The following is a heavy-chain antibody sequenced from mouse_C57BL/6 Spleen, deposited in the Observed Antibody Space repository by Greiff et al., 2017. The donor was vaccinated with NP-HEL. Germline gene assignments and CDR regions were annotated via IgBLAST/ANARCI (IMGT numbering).Heavy chain of an antibody. CDR1: GYTFTSYW. J-gene: IGHJ4*01. V-gene: IGHV1-69*01. D-gene: IGHD1-1*02. CDR2: IDPSDSYT. Sequence: QVQLQQPGAELVMPGASVKLSCKASGYTFTSYWMHWVKQRPGQGLEWIGEIDPSDSYTNYNQKFKGKSTLTVDKSSSTACMQLSSLTSEDSAVYYCARRVDYYAMDYWGQGTSVTVSS. CDR3: ARRVDYYAMDY.